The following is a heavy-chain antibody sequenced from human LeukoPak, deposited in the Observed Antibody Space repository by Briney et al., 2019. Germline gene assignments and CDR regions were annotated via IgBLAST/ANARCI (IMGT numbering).Heavy chain of an antibody. J-gene: IGHJ4*02. V-gene: IGHV3-7*01. D-gene: IGHD2/OR15-2a*01. CDR3: AQSGRSTFWY. Sequence: GGSLRLSCGASGFTFSDHWMSWVRQAPGKGLEWVANIKEDGSEKYYVDSVRGRFTISRDSVKNSLHLQMNSLRVEDTAVYYCAQSGRSTFWYWGQGALVSVSS. CDR2: IKEDGSEK. CDR1: GFTFSDHW.